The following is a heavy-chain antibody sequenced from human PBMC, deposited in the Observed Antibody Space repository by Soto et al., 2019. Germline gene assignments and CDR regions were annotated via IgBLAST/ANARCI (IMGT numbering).Heavy chain of an antibody. J-gene: IGHJ4*02. D-gene: IGHD2-15*01. CDR1: GFTFSSYA. Sequence: EVQLLESGGGLVQPGGSLRLSCAASGFTFSSYAMSWVRQAPGKGLEWVSAISGSGGSTYYADSVKGRFTISRDNSKNTLYLQMNSLRAEDTAVYYCAKFLKGLVVVAATNDYWGQGTLVTVSS. CDR3: AKFLKGLVVVAATNDY. CDR2: ISGSGGST. V-gene: IGHV3-23*01.